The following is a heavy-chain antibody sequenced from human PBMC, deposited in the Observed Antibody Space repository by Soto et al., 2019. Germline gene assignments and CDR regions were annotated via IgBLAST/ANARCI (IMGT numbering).Heavy chain of an antibody. D-gene: IGHD2-8*01. CDR2: ISYDGTKK. Sequence: QVQLVESGGGVVQPGRSLRLSCAASGFTFSNYAVHWVRQAPGKGLEWVAIISYDGTKKYYADSVQGRFTISRDNSKNMLYLQMNSLRTDDTAMYYCARHPDNIVLMVYASPPDYWGQGTLVTVSS. CDR1: GFTFSNYA. V-gene: IGHV3-30*04. CDR3: ARHPDNIVLMVYASPPDY. J-gene: IGHJ4*02.